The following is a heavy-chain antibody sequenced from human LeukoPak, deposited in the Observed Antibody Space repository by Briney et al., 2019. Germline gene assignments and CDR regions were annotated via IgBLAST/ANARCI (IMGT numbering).Heavy chain of an antibody. CDR3: AKATAGVEATTGFDS. J-gene: IGHJ5*01. CDR1: GGSFSGYY. V-gene: IGHV4-59*10. CDR2: IYISGSP. Sequence: SETLSLTCAVYGGSFSGYYWNWIRQSADKGLEWIGRIYISGSPKYNPSLKSRVTMSLDTSKNRISLKLSSVTAADTAVYYCAKATAGVEATTGFDSWGHGTRVTVAS. D-gene: IGHD1-26*01.